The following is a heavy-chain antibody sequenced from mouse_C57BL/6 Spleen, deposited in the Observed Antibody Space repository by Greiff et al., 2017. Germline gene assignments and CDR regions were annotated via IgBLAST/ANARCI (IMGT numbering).Heavy chain of an antibody. CDR3: ARSPYYSKGAMDY. CDR2: INPSNGGT. Sequence: VQLKQPGTELVKPGASVKLSCKASGYTFTSYWMHWVKQRPGQGLEWIGNINPSNGGTNYNEKFKSKATLTVDKSSSTAYMQLSSLTSEDSAVYYCARSPYYSKGAMDYWGQGTSVTVSS. D-gene: IGHD2-5*01. V-gene: IGHV1-53*01. J-gene: IGHJ4*01. CDR1: GYTFTSYW.